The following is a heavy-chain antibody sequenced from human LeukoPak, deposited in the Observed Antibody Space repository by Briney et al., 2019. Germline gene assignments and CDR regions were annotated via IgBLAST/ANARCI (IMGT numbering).Heavy chain of an antibody. CDR1: GGSISSYY. CDR2: IYTSGST. CDR3: ARSLSSVSYRIDY. J-gene: IGHJ4*02. D-gene: IGHD6-19*01. V-gene: IGHV4-4*07. Sequence: SETLSLTCTVSGGSISSYYWSWIRQPAGKGLEWIGRIYTSGSTNYNPSLKSRVTMSVDTSKNQFSLQLSSVTPEDTAVYYCARSLSSVSYRIDYWGQGTLVTVSS.